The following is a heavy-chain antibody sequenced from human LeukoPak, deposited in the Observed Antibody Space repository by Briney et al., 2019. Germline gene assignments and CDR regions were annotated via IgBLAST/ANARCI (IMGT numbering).Heavy chain of an antibody. V-gene: IGHV3-66*01. Sequence: GGSLRLSCAASGFTVSSNYMSWVRQAPGKGPEWVSIIYRVGSTFYADSVEGRFTISRDNSKNTLYLQMNSLRVEDTAIYYCARDGGNNSWYGMDVWGQGTTVTVYS. CDR2: IYRVGST. J-gene: IGHJ6*02. CDR1: GFTVSSNY. CDR3: ARDGGNNSWYGMDV. D-gene: IGHD4-23*01.